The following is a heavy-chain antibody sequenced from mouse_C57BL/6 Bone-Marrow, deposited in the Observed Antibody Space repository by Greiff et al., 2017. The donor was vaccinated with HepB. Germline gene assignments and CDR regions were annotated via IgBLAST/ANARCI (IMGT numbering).Heavy chain of an antibody. CDR2: ISSGGDYI. D-gene: IGHD4-1*02. J-gene: IGHJ4*01. CDR1: GFTFSSYA. V-gene: IGHV5-9-1*02. CDR3: TRDPTGDYAMDY. Sequence: DVMLVESGEGLVKPGGSLKLSCAASGFTFSSYAMSWVRQTPEKRLEWVAYISSGGDYIYYADTVKGRFTISRDNARNTLYLQMSSLKSEDTAMYYCTRDPTGDYAMDYWGQGTSVTVSS.